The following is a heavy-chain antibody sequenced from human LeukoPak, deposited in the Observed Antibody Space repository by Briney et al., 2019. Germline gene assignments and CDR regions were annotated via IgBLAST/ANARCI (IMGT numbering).Heavy chain of an antibody. Sequence: PGGSLRLSCAASGFTFSSYAMSWVRQAPGTGLEWVSGISGSGGTTYYAGSVKGRFTISRDNSKNTLYLQMNSLRADDTAVYYCAKDSILYLYGSGSRNWFDPWGQGTLVSVSS. CDR3: AKDSILYLYGSGSRNWFDP. D-gene: IGHD3-10*01. CDR2: ISGSGGTT. V-gene: IGHV3-23*01. CDR1: GFTFSSYA. J-gene: IGHJ5*02.